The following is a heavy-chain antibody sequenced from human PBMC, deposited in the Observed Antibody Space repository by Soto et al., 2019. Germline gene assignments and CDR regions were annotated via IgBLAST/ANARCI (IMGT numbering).Heavy chain of an antibody. CDR1: GYSFSINTGA. CDR2: TYYRSRWYT. D-gene: IGHD3-3*01. V-gene: IGHV6-1*01. J-gene: IGHJ4*02. CDR3: ARAGTTMFGLVPHFDY. Sequence: SQPLSLTCAISGYSFSINTGACNLLRQSPSRFLEWLGRTYYRSRWYTTYAESVKSRIAINPDTSKNLFSLQLNSVTPDDAAIYYCARAGTTMFGLVPHFDYWAQGTLVTVSS.